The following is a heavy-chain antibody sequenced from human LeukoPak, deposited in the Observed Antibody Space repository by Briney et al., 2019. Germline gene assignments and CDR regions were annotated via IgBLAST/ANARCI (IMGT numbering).Heavy chain of an antibody. CDR3: ARGWGYSSSWYVYYYYGMDV. CDR2: INHSGST. J-gene: IGHJ6*02. Sequence: PSETLSLTCAVYGGSFSGYYWSWIRQPPGKGLEWLGEINHSGSTNYNPSLKSRVTISVDTSKNQFSLKLSSVTAADTAVYYCARGWGYSSSWYVYYYYGMDVWGQGTTVTVS. D-gene: IGHD6-13*01. CDR1: GGSFSGYY. V-gene: IGHV4-34*01.